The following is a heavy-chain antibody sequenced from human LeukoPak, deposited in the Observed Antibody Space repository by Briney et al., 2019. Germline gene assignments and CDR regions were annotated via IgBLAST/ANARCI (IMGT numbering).Heavy chain of an antibody. V-gene: IGHV3-48*02. D-gene: IGHD3-10*01. CDR1: GFXFSSFR. Sequence: GGSLRLSCAASGFXFSSFRINWVRQAPGKGLEWISDISSSSSTIYYADSVKGRFTISRDNAKNSLYLQMNSLRDEDTAVYYCARGREYGSGTIRAFDIWGQGTMVTVSS. J-gene: IGHJ3*02. CDR3: ARGREYGSGTIRAFDI. CDR2: ISSSSSTI.